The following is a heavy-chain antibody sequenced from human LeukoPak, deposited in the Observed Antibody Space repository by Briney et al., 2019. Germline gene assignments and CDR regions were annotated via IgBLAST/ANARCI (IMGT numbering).Heavy chain of an antibody. Sequence: GGSLRLSCAASGFTFSSYGMSWVRQAPGKGLEWVSTISHSGGSTYYADSVKGRFTISRDNAKNTLYLQMNSLRDEDTAVFYCARSRYDYIWGIDYWGQGTLVTISS. CDR1: GFTFSSYG. J-gene: IGHJ4*02. CDR3: ARSRYDYIWGIDY. V-gene: IGHV3-23*01. D-gene: IGHD3-16*01. CDR2: ISHSGGST.